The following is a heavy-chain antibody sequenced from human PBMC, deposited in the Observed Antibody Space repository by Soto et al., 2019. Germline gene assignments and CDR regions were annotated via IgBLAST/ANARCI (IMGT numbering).Heavy chain of an antibody. Sequence: GGSLRLSCAASGFTFDDYAMHWVRQAPGKGLEWVSGISWNSGSIGYADSVKGRFTISRDNAKNSLYLQMNSLRAEDTALYYCAKLAVAGEGPDYWGQGTLVTVSS. CDR1: GFTFDDYA. D-gene: IGHD6-19*01. CDR3: AKLAVAGEGPDY. V-gene: IGHV3-9*01. J-gene: IGHJ4*02. CDR2: ISWNSGSI.